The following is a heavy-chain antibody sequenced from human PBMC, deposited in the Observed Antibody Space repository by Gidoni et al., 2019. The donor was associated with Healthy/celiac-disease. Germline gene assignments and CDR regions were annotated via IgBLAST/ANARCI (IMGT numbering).Heavy chain of an antibody. Sequence: QLQLQESGPGLVKPSETLSLTCTVSGGSISSSSYYWGWLRQPPGKGLEWIGSIYYSGSTYYNPSLKGRVTISVDTSKNQFSLKLSSVTAADTAVYYCARRVAGSGWYGDYFDYWGQGTLVTVSS. CDR3: ARRVAGSGWYGDYFDY. CDR1: GGSISSSSYY. D-gene: IGHD6-19*01. J-gene: IGHJ4*02. V-gene: IGHV4-39*01. CDR2: IYYSGST.